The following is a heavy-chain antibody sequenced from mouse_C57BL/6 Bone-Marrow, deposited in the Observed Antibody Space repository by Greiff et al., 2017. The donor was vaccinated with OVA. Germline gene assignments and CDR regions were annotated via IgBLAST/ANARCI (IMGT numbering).Heavy chain of an antibody. CDR3: TVYCGVYYFDY. CDR1: GYTFTDYE. J-gene: IGHJ2*01. V-gene: IGHV1-15*01. Sequence: VQLQQSGAELVRPGASVTLSCKASGYTFTDYEMHWVKQTPVHGLEWIGAIDPETGGTAYNQKFKGKAILTADKSSSTAYMELRSLTSEDSAVYYFTVYCGVYYFDYWGQGTTLTVSS. CDR2: IDPETGGT.